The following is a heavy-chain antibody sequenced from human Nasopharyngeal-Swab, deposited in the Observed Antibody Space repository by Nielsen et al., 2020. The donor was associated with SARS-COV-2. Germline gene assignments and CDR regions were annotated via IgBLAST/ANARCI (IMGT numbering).Heavy chain of an antibody. Sequence: ASVKVSCKASGYTFTGYYMHWVRQAPGQGLEWMGWINPNSGGTNYAQKFQGRVTMTRDTSISTAYMELSRLRSDDTAVYYCARDYSYAWYYFDYWGQGTLVTVSS. CDR1: GYTFTGYY. V-gene: IGHV1-2*02. D-gene: IGHD5-18*01. CDR2: INPNSGGT. J-gene: IGHJ4*02. CDR3: ARDYSYAWYYFDY.